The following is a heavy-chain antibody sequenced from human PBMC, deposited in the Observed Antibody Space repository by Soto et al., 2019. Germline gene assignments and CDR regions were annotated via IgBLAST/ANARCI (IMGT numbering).Heavy chain of an antibody. J-gene: IGHJ4*02. V-gene: IGHV4-30-4*01. CDR2: IYYSGST. CDR3: ARDLADLYYYDF. CDR1: GGSISSGDYY. D-gene: IGHD3-3*02. Sequence: SETLSLTRTVSGGSISSGDYYWSWIRQPPGKGLEWIGYIYYSGSTYYNPSLKSRVTISVDTSKNQFSLKLSSVTAADTAVYYCARDLADLYYYDFWGQGTLVTVSS.